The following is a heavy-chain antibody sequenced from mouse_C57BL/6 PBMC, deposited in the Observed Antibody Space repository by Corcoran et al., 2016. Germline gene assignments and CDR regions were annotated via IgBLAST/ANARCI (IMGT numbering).Heavy chain of an antibody. J-gene: IGHJ2*01. CDR1: GYTFTDYY. V-gene: IGHV1-26*01. D-gene: IGHD2-2*01. CDR2: INPNNGGT. Sequence: EVQLQQSGPELVKPGASVKISCKASGYTFTDYYMNWVKQSHGKSLEWIGDINPNNGGTSYNQKFKGKATLTVDKSSSTAYMELRSLTSEDSAVYYCASPMVTTDYWGQGTTLTVSS. CDR3: ASPMVTTDY.